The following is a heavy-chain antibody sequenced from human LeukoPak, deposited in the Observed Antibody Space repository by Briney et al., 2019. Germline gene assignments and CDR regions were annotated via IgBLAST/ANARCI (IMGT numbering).Heavy chain of an antibody. D-gene: IGHD4-17*01. CDR1: GYTFTSYG. V-gene: IGHV1-18*01. J-gene: IGHJ4*02. Sequence: ASVKVSCKASGYTFTSYGISWVRQAPGQGLEWMGWISAYNGNTNYAQKLQGRVTMTTDTSTSTACMELRSLRSDDTAVYYCARTGWPSGDYGFDYWGQGTLVTVSS. CDR2: ISAYNGNT. CDR3: ARTGWPSGDYGFDY.